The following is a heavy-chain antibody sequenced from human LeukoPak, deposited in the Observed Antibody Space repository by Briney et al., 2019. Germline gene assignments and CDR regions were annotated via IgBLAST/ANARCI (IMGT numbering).Heavy chain of an antibody. J-gene: IGHJ5*02. V-gene: IGHV4-59*01. Sequence: SETLSLTCTVSGGSIRSYYWSWIRQPPGKGLEWIGYIYYSGSTNYNPSLKSRVTISVDTSKNQFSLKLSSVTAADTAVYYCARALKGNWFDPWGQGTLVTVSS. CDR3: ARALKGNWFDP. CDR2: IYYSGST. CDR1: GGSIRSYY.